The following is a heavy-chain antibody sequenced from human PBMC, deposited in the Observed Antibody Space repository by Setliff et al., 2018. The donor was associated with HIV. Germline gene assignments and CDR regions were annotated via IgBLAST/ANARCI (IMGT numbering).Heavy chain of an antibody. Sequence: SETLSLTCTVSGGSISSNIYWGWVRQSPKEGLEWIGSFDSSGTTKYNPPLESRVIISIDKSKKHFSLRLSAVTAADTAVYYCAASVADYVKGGGMGYWGQGTLVTVSS. CDR3: AASVADYVKGGGMGY. CDR2: FDSSGTT. CDR1: GGSISSNIY. V-gene: IGHV4-39*07. D-gene: IGHD3-10*02. J-gene: IGHJ4*02.